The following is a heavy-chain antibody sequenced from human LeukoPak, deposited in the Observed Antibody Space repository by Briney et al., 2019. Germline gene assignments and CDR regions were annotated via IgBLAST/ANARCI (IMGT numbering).Heavy chain of an antibody. D-gene: IGHD1-26*01. CDR1: GFTVSSNY. CDR3: ARTRGRLRYFFDY. CDR2: IYSGGST. Sequence: PGGSLRLSCAASGFTVSSNYMSWVRQAPGKGLEWVPIIYSGGSTYYADSVKGRFTISRDNSKNTLYLQVNSLRAEDTAVYYCARTRGRLRYFFDYWGQGTLVTVSS. J-gene: IGHJ4*02. V-gene: IGHV3-53*01.